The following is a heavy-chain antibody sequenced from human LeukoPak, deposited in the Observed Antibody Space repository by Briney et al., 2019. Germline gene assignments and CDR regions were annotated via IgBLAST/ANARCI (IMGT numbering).Heavy chain of an antibody. Sequence: ASVKVSCKASGGTLSSYAISWVRQAPGQGLEWMGGIIPIFGTANYAQKFQGRVTITADESTSTAYMELCSLRSEDTAVYYCARRITMVRGVTTDNWFDPWGQGTLVTVSP. D-gene: IGHD3-10*01. CDR2: IIPIFGTA. J-gene: IGHJ5*02. V-gene: IGHV1-69*13. CDR1: GGTLSSYA. CDR3: ARRITMVRGVTTDNWFDP.